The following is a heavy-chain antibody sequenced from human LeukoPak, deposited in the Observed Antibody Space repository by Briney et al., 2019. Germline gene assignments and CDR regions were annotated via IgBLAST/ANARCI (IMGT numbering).Heavy chain of an antibody. CDR3: ARQRGYCSSGVCRGWFDP. CDR1: GFTFRNYN. D-gene: IGHD2-8*01. Sequence: GGSLRLSCAASGFTFRNYNMNWVRQAPGKGLKWVSSISESSSFIQYEDSLKGRFAISRDNAKNSLYLQMNSLRAEDTAVYYCARQRGYCSSGVCRGWFDPWGQGTLVTVSS. J-gene: IGHJ5*02. V-gene: IGHV3-21*01. CDR2: ISESSSFI.